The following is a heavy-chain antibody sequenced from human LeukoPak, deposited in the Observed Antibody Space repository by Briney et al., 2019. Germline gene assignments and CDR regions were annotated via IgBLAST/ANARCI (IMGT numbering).Heavy chain of an antibody. CDR3: ARCLGNWTPYFWSGHPPDY. CDR1: GDSIDRSIYY. D-gene: IGHD3-3*01. CDR2: VYYSGTT. V-gene: IGHV4-39*07. Sequence: SETLSLTCSVSGDSIDRSIYYWAWIRQSPGKGLEWIGTVYYSGTTYYNPSLKSRVTISVDTSKNQFSLKLSSVTAADTAVYYCARCLGNWTPYFWSGHPPDYWGQGTLVTVSS. J-gene: IGHJ4*02.